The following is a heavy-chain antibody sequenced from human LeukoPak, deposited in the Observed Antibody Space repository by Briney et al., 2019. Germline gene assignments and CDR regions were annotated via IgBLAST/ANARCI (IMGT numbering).Heavy chain of an antibody. Sequence: GGSLRLSCAASGFTFSNYSMNWVRQAPGKGLEWVSYISFGSRTIYYADSVKGRFTISRDNGENALYLQMNSLRVEDTAVYYCARERGYSSSAFEIWGQGTMVTVSS. CDR2: ISFGSRTI. CDR1: GFTFSNYS. D-gene: IGHD5-18*01. J-gene: IGHJ3*02. CDR3: ARERGYSSSAFEI. V-gene: IGHV3-48*01.